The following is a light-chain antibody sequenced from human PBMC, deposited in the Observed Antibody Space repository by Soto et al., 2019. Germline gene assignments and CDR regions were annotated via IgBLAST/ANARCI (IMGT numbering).Light chain of an antibody. CDR1: NSDIGGYNY. Sequence: QSALTQPASVSGSPGQSITISCTGTNSDIGGYNYVSWYQQHPGKAPKLMIYDVSNRPSGVSYRFSGSKSGNTASLTISGLQAEDEADYYCSSYTSRSTLGVFGGGTKADRP. CDR2: DVS. CDR3: SSYTSRSTLGV. V-gene: IGLV2-14*03. J-gene: IGLJ2*01.